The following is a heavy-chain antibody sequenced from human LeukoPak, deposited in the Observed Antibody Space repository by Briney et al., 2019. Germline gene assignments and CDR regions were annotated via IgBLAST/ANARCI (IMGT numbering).Heavy chain of an antibody. CDR3: ARDVPLRYYYGMDV. J-gene: IGHJ6*02. CDR1: GFTFSSHW. D-gene: IGHD2-2*01. CDR2: INSDGSST. V-gene: IGHV3-74*01. Sequence: PGGSLRLSCAASGFTFSSHWMHWVRQAPGKGLVWVSRINSDGSSTGYADSVKGRFTISRDNAKNTLYLQMNSLRAEDTAVYYCARDVPLRYYYGMDVWGQRTTVTVSS.